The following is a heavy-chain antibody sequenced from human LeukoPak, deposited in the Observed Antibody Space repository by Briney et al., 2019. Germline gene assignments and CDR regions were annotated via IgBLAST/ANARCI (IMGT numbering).Heavy chain of an antibody. J-gene: IGHJ5*02. CDR1: GYTFTGYY. V-gene: IGHV1-2*02. D-gene: IGHD6-19*01. CDR3: ARDATYSSGWYIDP. CDR2: INPNSGGT. Sequence: ASVKVSCKASGYTFTGYYMHWVRQAPGQGLEWMGWINPNSGGTNYAQKFQGRVTMTRDTFISTAYMELSRLRSDDTAVYYCARDATYSSGWYIDPWGQGTLVTVSS.